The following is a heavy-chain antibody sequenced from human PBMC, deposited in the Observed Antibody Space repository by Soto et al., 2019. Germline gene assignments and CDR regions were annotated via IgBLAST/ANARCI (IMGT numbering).Heavy chain of an antibody. J-gene: IGHJ4*02. D-gene: IGHD1-1*01. CDR2: ISSSLGHT. CDR1: GFDFSDFH. CDR3: AANWNFGLNF. V-gene: IGHV3-11*03. Sequence: GGSLRLSCVASGFDFSDFHISWVRQAPGKGLEWISYISSSLGHTDYAESVKGRFTISRDNAKSSVFLEMSDLRSDDTAVYYCAANWNFGLNFWGQGTLVTVS.